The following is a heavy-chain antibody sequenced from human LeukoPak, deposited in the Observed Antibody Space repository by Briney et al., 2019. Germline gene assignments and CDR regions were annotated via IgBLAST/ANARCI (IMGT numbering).Heavy chain of an antibody. Sequence: GASVKVSCKASGYTFTSYGISWVRQAPGQGLEWMGWISAYNGNTNYAQKLQGRVTMTTDTSTSTAYMELRSLRSDDTAVYYCARDSGSGRRIGDDAFDIWGQGTMVTVSS. CDR1: GYTFTSYG. V-gene: IGHV1-18*01. CDR2: ISAYNGNT. CDR3: ARDSGSGRRIGDDAFDI. D-gene: IGHD3-10*01. J-gene: IGHJ3*02.